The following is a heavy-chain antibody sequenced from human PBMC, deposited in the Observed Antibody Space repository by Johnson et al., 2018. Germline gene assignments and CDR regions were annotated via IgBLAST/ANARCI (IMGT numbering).Heavy chain of an antibody. D-gene: IGHD2-2*01. J-gene: IGHJ6*03. Sequence: EVQLVESGGGLVQPGGSLRLSCAASGFTFSSYAMSWVRQAPGKGLEWVSGISGSGGSTYSADSVKGRFTISRDNSKNTLYLQMNSLRAEETAVHYWAKGGLSGYGSSTSCHEDYMDGWGKGTAVTVS. V-gene: IGHV3-23*04. CDR2: ISGSGGST. CDR1: GFTFSSYA. CDR3: AKGGLSGYGSSTSCHEDYMDG.